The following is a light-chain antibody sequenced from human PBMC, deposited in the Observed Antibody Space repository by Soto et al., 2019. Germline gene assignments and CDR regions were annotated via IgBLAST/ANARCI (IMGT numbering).Light chain of an antibody. CDR3: SPYVGSHNLDVV. J-gene: IGLJ2*01. CDR2: EVS. CDR1: SSDVGGYNY. V-gene: IGLV2-8*01. Sequence: QSVLTQPPSASGSPGQSVTISCTGTSSDVGGYNYVSWYQQHPGKAPKLMIYEVSKRPSGVPDRFSGSKSGNTASLTVSGLQAEDEADYYCSPYVGSHNLDVVFGGGTQLTVL.